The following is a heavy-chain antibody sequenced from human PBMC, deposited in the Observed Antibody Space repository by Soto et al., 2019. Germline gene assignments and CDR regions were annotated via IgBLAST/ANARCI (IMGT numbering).Heavy chain of an antibody. CDR1: GFAFDTYG. D-gene: IGHD5-18*01. CDR3: AKDRDPYCYFYLMDL. J-gene: IGHJ6*02. CDR2: MSYDGSKI. V-gene: IGHV3-30*18. Sequence: QVQLVESGGGVIQPGRSLRLSCEASGFAFDTYGMHWIRQGAGQGLEWVATMSYDGSKIYYRDSVRGRFSISRDDSKRTLYLQMNSLRAEDTALYYCAKDRDPYCYFYLMDLWGQGTTVTFSS.